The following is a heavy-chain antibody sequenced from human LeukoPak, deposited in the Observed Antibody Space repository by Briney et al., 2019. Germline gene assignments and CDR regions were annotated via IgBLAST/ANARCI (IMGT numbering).Heavy chain of an antibody. CDR3: ARVWSSGWYDY. D-gene: IGHD6-19*01. V-gene: IGHV7-4-1*02. CDR2: INTNTGNP. CDR1: GYTFTSYA. J-gene: IGHJ4*02. Sequence: ASVKVSCKASGYTFTSYAMNWVRQAPGRGLEWMGWINTNTGNPTYAQGFTGRFVFSLDTSVSTAYLQVSSLKAEDTAVYYCARVWSSGWYDYWGQGTLVTVSS.